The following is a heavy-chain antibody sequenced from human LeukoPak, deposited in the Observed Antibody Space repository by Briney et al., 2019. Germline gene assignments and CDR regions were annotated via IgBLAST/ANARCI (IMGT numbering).Heavy chain of an antibody. V-gene: IGHV4-59*01. CDR2: IYYNGST. J-gene: IGHJ5*02. CDR3: ARGGYSGYAFDR. D-gene: IGHD5-12*01. CDR1: GGSISRYY. Sequence: SETLSLTCTVSGGSISRYYWSWIRQPPGKGLEWIGNIYYNGSTNYKPSLKSRVTISVHTSKNQFSLNLRSLTAADTSVYYCARGGYSGYAFDRWGQGTRVTVSS.